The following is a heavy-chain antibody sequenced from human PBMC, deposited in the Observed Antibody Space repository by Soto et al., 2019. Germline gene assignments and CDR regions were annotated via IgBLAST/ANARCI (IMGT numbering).Heavy chain of an antibody. V-gene: IGHV1-18*04. Sequence: QGHLVQSGTEVKKPGASVKVSCQASDNTFNTYGITWVRQVPGQGLEWMGWISAYDGVTYYAQNLQGRVTITRDPPTSTAYMELRSLRSDDTAVYYCARGPTRRKNWFDPWGQGTLVTVSS. CDR2: ISAYDGVT. J-gene: IGHJ5*02. CDR3: ARGPTRRKNWFDP. CDR1: DNTFNTYG.